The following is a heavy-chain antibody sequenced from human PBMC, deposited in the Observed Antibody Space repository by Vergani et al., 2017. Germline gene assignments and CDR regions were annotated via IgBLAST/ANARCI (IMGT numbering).Heavy chain of an antibody. J-gene: IGHJ2*01. V-gene: IGHV3-30*02. Sequence: QVQLVEWGGGVVQPGGSLTLSCTASGFIFSSHGMHWVRQAPGKGLEWVAFIRYDGSRRDYGESVKGRFTISRDNSKNSLSLQMSGLRVEDTAVYYCVRLPRGPWNFDLWGRGTLITVSS. CDR1: GFIFSSHG. CDR3: VRLPRGPWNFDL. CDR2: IRYDGSRR.